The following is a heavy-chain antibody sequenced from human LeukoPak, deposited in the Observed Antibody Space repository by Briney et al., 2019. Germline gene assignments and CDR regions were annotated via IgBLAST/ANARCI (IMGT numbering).Heavy chain of an antibody. CDR2: ISAYNGNT. CDR3: AKLGYCSSTSCSYFDY. Sequence: ASVNVSCKASGYTFTSCGISWVRQAPGQGLEWMGWISAYNGNTNYAQKLQGRVTMTTDTSTSTAYMELRSLRSDDTAVYYCAKLGYCSSTSCSYFDYWGQGTLVTVSS. J-gene: IGHJ4*02. D-gene: IGHD2-2*01. V-gene: IGHV1-18*01. CDR1: GYTFTSCG.